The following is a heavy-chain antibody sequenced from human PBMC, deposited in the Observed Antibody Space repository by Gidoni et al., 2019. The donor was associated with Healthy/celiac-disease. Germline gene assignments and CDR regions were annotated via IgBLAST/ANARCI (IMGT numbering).Heavy chain of an antibody. D-gene: IGHD2-2*01. CDR2: IRSSGSTI. J-gene: IGHJ6*02. CDR1: GFTFLDYS. V-gene: IGHV3-11*01. Sequence: QVQLVESVGGLVKPGGSLRLSCAASGFTFLDYSFIWIRHAPRTGLEWVSYIRSSGSTIDYADYVKGRFTISRDNAKNSLYLQMNSLRAEDTAVYYCARSDLGYCSSTSCYADYRATYYYGMDVWGQGTTVTVSS. CDR3: ARSDLGYCSSTSCYADYRATYYYGMDV.